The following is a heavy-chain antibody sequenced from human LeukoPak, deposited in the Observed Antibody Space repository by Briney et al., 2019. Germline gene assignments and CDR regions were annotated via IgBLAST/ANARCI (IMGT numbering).Heavy chain of an antibody. CDR3: ARAGSYGDPQANWFGP. CDR2: ISSTGGRT. J-gene: IGHJ5*02. CDR1: GFTFSNYA. Sequence: PGGSLRLSCAASGFTFSNYAMSWVRQTPGKGLEWVSGISSTGGRTYYTDPVKGRFTISRDNSRNTLYLLMNSLRAEDTAVYYCARAGSYGDPQANWFGPWGQGTLVTVSS. V-gene: IGHV3-23*01. D-gene: IGHD4-17*01.